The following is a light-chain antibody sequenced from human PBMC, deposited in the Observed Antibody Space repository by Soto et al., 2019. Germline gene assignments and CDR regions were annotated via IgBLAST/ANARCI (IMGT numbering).Light chain of an antibody. CDR2: GTS. CDR3: QQYDTSPGIT. Sequence: EIVFTQSPGTLSLSPGERATLSCRSSQSVSSTYLAWYQQKPGQAPRLLIYGTSSRATGIPDRFSGSGSGTDFTLTIRSLEPEDFAVYYSQQYDTSPGITLGGGTRVEIK. J-gene: IGKJ4*01. V-gene: IGKV3-20*01. CDR1: QSVSSTY.